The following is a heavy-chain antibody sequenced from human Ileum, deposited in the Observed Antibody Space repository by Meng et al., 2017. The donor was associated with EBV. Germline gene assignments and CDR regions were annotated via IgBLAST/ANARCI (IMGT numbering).Heavy chain of an antibody. Sequence: GQLPESGPGLVKPSPTLSLTCTVSGGSISSGDYYWSWIRQPPGKGLEWIGYIYYSGSTYYNPSLKSRVTISVDTSKNQFSLKLSSVTAADTAVYYCARGYYDSSGYGYWYFDLWGRGTLVTVSS. V-gene: IGHV4-30-4*01. CDR1: GGSISSGDYY. CDR2: IYYSGST. J-gene: IGHJ2*01. D-gene: IGHD3-22*01. CDR3: ARGYYDSSGYGYWYFDL.